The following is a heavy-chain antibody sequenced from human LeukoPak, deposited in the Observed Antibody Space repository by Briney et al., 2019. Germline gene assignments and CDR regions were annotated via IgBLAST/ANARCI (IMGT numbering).Heavy chain of an antibody. J-gene: IGHJ4*02. CDR3: RGSSRTFDY. CDR2: IKQDGSEK. D-gene: IGHD6-13*01. V-gene: IGHV3-7*01. CDR1: GFNFSSNW. Sequence: GGSLRLSCAASGFNFSSNWMSWVRQAPGKGLEWVANIKQDGSEKYYVDSVKGRFTISRDNAKASLYLQMNSLGAEDTAVYYCRGSSRTFDYWGQGALVTVSS.